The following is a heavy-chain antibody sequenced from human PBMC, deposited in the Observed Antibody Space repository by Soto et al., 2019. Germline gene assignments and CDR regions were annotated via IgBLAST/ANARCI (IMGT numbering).Heavy chain of an antibody. CDR3: AREPNESYYFDY. Sequence: QVHXVQSGAEVKKPGASVKVSCKASGYTFTNYYIHWVRQAPGQGLEWLGIIRPSGGRTEYAQRFQGRVTMTRDTSTSTVYMELTSLTSEDTAVYYCAREPNESYYFDYWGQGTLVTVSS. J-gene: IGHJ4*02. D-gene: IGHD5-18*01. CDR2: IRPSGGRT. CDR1: GYTFTNYY. V-gene: IGHV1-46*01.